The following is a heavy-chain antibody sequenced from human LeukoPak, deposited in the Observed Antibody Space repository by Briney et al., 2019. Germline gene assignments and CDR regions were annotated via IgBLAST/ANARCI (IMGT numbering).Heavy chain of an antibody. J-gene: IGHJ4*02. V-gene: IGHV3-30*18. CDR1: GFTFSSYG. D-gene: IGHD3-22*01. Sequence: GRSLRLSCAASGFTFSSYGMHWVRQAPGKGLEWVAVISYDGSNKYYADSVKGRFTISRDNSKNTLYLQMNSLGAEDTAVYYCAKDREVVCYYDSSGYSPLDYWGQGTLVTVSS. CDR2: ISYDGSNK. CDR3: AKDREVVCYYDSSGYSPLDY.